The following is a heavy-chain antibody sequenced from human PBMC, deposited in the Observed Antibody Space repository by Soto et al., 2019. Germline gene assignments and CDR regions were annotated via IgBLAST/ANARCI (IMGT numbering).Heavy chain of an antibody. CDR1: GGSISSYY. D-gene: IGHD3-3*01. J-gene: IGHJ4*02. CDR2: IYYSGST. CDR3: ARYYDFWSGYPLAFDH. V-gene: IGHV4-59*08. Sequence: PSETLSLTCTVSGGSISSYYWSWIRQPPGKGLEWIGYIYYSGSTNYNPSLKSRVTISVDTSKNQFSLKLSSVTAADTAVYYCARYYDFWSGYPLAFDHWGQGTLVTVSS.